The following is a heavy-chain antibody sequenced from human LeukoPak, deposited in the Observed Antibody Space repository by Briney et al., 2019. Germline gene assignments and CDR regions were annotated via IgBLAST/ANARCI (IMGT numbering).Heavy chain of an antibody. V-gene: IGHV3-30*18. CDR2: ISSDGSNK. CDR1: GFTFSSYG. D-gene: IGHD2-2*01. J-gene: IGHJ4*02. Sequence: GGSLRLSCAASGFTFSSYGMHWVRQAPGKGLEWVAIISSDGSNKYYADSVKGRFTISRDNSKNTLYLQMNSLRAEDSAVYYCAKAPPNCNTVSCYADYWGQGTLVSVSS. CDR3: AKAPPNCNTVSCYADY.